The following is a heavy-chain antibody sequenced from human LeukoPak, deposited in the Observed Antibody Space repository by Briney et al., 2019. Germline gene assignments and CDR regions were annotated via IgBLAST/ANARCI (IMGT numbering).Heavy chain of an antibody. Sequence: PGGSLRLSCAASGFTISSYWMSWVRQAPGKGLDWVANIKQDGSEKYYVDSVKGRFTISRDNAKNSLYLQMNSLRAEDTAVYYCATSSRGKFDYWGQGTLVTVSS. CDR1: GFTISSYW. D-gene: IGHD6-13*01. V-gene: IGHV3-7*05. J-gene: IGHJ4*02. CDR3: ATSSRGKFDY. CDR2: IKQDGSEK.